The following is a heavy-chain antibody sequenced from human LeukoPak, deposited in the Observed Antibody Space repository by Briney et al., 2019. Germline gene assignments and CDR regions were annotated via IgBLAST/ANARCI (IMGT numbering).Heavy chain of an antibody. D-gene: IGHD1-26*01. J-gene: IGHJ3*01. V-gene: IGHV3-23*01. CDR2: ISGSGGST. Sequence: GGSLRLSCAASGFTFSSYAMSWVRQAPGKGLEWVSAISGSGGSTYYADSVKGLFTISRDNSKNTVYLQMNSLRAEDTAVYYCARDNAGLVKHLDAFDLWGQGTMVTVAS. CDR1: GFTFSSYA. CDR3: ARDNAGLVKHLDAFDL.